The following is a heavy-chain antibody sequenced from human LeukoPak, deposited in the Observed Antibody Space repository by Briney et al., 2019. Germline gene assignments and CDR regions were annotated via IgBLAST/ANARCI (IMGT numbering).Heavy chain of an antibody. V-gene: IGHV3-7*01. CDR2: IKQDGSET. J-gene: IGHJ4*02. CDR1: GFSFSNSW. CDR3: ARDRSISGVVTIDF. Sequence: GGSLRLSCAASGFSFSNSWMTWVRQSPGKGLEWVANIKQDGSETYYVDSVMGQFTISRLNAKNSVYLQMNSLRAEDTAVYYCARDRSISGVVTIDFWGQGTLVTVSS. D-gene: IGHD3-3*01.